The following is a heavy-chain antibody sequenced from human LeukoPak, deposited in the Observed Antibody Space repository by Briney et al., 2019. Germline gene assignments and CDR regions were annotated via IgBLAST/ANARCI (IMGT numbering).Heavy chain of an antibody. CDR1: GFTFADFT. D-gene: IGHD6-19*01. J-gene: IGHJ4*02. V-gene: IGHV3-49*03. CDR2: IRSKIYGGAP. CDR3: ARGSGRKVMVDS. Sequence: GGSLRLSCSASGFTFADFTMSWFRQSPGQVREWGGFIRSKIYGGAPEHAAAVAARFTISRDDSTSIAYLQMNSLQAEDTAVYYCARGSGRKVMVDSWGQGTLVTVSS.